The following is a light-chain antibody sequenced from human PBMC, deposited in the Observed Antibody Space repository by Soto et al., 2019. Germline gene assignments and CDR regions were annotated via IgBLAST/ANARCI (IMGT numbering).Light chain of an antibody. CDR1: SSDVGSYNL. V-gene: IGLV2-23*01. J-gene: IGLJ2*01. Sequence: QSVLTQPASVSGSPGQSITISCTGTSSDVGSYNLVSWYQQHPGKAPKLMIYEGSKRPSGVSNRVSGSKSGNTASLTISGLQAEDEADYYCCSYAGSRGLVFGGGTKLTVL. CDR2: EGS. CDR3: CSYAGSRGLV.